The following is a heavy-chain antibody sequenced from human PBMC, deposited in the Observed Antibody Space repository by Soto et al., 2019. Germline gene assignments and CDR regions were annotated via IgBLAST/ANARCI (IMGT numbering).Heavy chain of an antibody. Sequence: QVQLVQSGAEVKKSGASVKVSCKASGYTFTGYYMHCVRQAPGQGLEWMGWINANSGGTNYAQKFEGRVTMTRDTSISTAYMELGRLRCDDTAGYYCGRAVPAAMDYYGMDVWGQGTTVTVSS. CDR2: INANSGGT. V-gene: IGHV1-2*02. D-gene: IGHD2-2*01. CDR1: GYTFTGYY. J-gene: IGHJ6*02. CDR3: GRAVPAAMDYYGMDV.